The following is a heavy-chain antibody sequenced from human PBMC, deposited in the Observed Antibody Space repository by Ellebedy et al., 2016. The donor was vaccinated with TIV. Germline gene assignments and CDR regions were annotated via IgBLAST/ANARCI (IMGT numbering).Heavy chain of an antibody. J-gene: IGHJ6*02. D-gene: IGHD3-10*01. V-gene: IGHV3-21*06. CDR1: GFTFSTYV. CDR3: ARQAWFGDATYYYYGLDV. Sequence: GESLKISCAASGFTFSTYVMNWVRQAPGKGLEWVSSITGTGRHIYYADSVKGRFTLSRDTAKNSLYLQMNSLGVEDTAVYQCARQAWFGDATYYYYGLDVWGQGTTVTVSS. CDR2: ITGTGRHI.